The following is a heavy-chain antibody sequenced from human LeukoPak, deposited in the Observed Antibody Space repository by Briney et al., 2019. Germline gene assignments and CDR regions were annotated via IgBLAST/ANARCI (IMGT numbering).Heavy chain of an antibody. D-gene: IGHD6-19*01. Sequence: PGESLKIYCKGSGYSFTSYWIGWVHQMPGKGLEWMVIIYPGDSDTRYSPPFQGQVTISADKSISTAYLQWSSLKASDTAMYYCARHGYSSGWYEGYFDYWGQGTLVTVSS. CDR1: GYSFTSYW. V-gene: IGHV5-51*07. CDR3: ARHGYSSGWYEGYFDY. CDR2: IYPGDSDT. J-gene: IGHJ4*02.